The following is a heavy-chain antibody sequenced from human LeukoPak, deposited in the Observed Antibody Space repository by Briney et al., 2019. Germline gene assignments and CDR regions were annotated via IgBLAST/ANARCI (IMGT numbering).Heavy chain of an antibody. Sequence: GGSLRLSCAASGFTFSSYEMNWVRQAPGKGLEWVSYISSSGSTIYYADSVKGRFTISRDNSKNTLYLQMNSLRAEDTAVYYCARDPAVAGTGMSGQPQDYWGQGTLVTVSS. D-gene: IGHD6-19*01. CDR1: GFTFSSYE. CDR2: ISSSGSTI. CDR3: ARDPAVAGTGMSGQPQDY. V-gene: IGHV3-48*03. J-gene: IGHJ4*02.